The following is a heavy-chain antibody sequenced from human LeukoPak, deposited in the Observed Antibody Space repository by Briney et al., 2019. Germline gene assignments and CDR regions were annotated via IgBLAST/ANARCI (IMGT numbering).Heavy chain of an antibody. CDR2: IYPGDSDT. Sequence: GESLKISCKGSGYSFTTYWIGWVRQMPGKGLEWMGIIYPGDSDTRYSPSFQGQVTISADKSISTAYLQWGSLKASDTAMYYCARGLEYYDSSGYHDYWGQGTLVTVSS. J-gene: IGHJ4*02. D-gene: IGHD3-22*01. CDR1: GYSFTTYW. V-gene: IGHV5-51*01. CDR3: ARGLEYYDSSGYHDY.